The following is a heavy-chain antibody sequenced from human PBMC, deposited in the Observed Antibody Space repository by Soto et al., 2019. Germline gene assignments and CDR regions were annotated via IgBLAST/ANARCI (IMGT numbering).Heavy chain of an antibody. CDR3: ARVLRYFDWSPGY. D-gene: IGHD3-9*01. J-gene: IGHJ4*02. CDR1: GYTFTGYY. V-gene: IGHV1-2*04. CDR2: INPNSGGT. Sequence: GASVKVSCKASGYTFTGYYMHWVRQAPGQGLEWMGWINPNSGGTNYAQKFQGWVTMTRDTSISTAYMELSSLRSEDTAVYYCARVLRYFDWSPGYWGQGTLVTVSS.